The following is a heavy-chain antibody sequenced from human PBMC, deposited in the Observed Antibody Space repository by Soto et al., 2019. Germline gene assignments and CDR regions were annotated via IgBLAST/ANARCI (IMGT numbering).Heavy chain of an antibody. Sequence: EVQVVESGGGLIQPGGSLRLSCEVSGFSVTANYMSWVRQAPGKGLEWVSVIYSGGSTYYVGSVKGRFSISRDISKNTLYLQMNSLRGEDTAVYYCPGYGYWGQGTLVTVSS. CDR3: PGYGY. V-gene: IGHV3-53*01. CDR1: GFSVTANY. CDR2: IYSGGST. D-gene: IGHD5-12*01. J-gene: IGHJ4*02.